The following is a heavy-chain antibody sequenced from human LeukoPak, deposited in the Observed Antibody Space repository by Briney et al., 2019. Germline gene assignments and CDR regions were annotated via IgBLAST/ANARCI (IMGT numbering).Heavy chain of an antibody. D-gene: IGHD3-22*01. CDR3: ARSAKITMIVVVPSLDY. CDR1: GYTFTSYA. Sequence: ASVKVSCKASGYTFTSYAMHWVRQAPGQRLEWMGWINAGNGNTKYSQKFQGRVTITRDTSASTAYMELSSLRSEDTAVYYCARSAKITMIVVVPSLDYWGQGTLVTVSS. V-gene: IGHV1-3*01. J-gene: IGHJ4*02. CDR2: INAGNGNT.